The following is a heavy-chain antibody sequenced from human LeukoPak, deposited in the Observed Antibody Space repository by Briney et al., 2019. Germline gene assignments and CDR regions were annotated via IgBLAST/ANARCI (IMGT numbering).Heavy chain of an antibody. CDR1: GFSLSPRALR. J-gene: IGHJ4*02. D-gene: IGHD3-10*01. CDR3: ARAMVRGVLDY. CDR2: IDWDDDK. V-gene: IGHV2-70*04. Sequence: SGPALVKPRQTLTLTCTFSGFSLSPRALRVSWIRQPPVKALGWLARIDWDDDKFYSTSLKTRLTISKDTSKNQVVLTMTNMDPVDTATYYCARAMVRGVLDYWGQGTLVTVSS.